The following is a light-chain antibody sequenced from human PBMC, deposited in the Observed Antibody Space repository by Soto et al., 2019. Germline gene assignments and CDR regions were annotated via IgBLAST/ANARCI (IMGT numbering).Light chain of an antibody. CDR1: SSNIGTDYD. CDR2: GNS. V-gene: IGLV1-40*01. J-gene: IGLJ3*02. Sequence: QAVLTQPPSVSGAPGQRVTISCTGSSSNIGTDYDVHWYQQLPGTAPKLLIYGNSNRPSGVPDRFSCSKSGTSASLAITGLQAEDEADYYCQSYDSSLSGSVFGGGTKLTVL. CDR3: QSYDSSLSGSV.